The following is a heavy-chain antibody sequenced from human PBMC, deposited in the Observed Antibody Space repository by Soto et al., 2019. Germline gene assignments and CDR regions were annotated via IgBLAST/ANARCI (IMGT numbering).Heavy chain of an antibody. J-gene: IGHJ4*02. D-gene: IGHD3-22*01. Sequence: RLSGAASGFTFSNYAMSWVRQAPGKGLEWVSSITGSGDYTYYADSVKGRFTISRDNSKNTLYLQMNSLRAEDTAVYYCAKARYYDSTGYLYYFDYWGQGTLVTVSS. CDR1: GFTFSNYA. CDR3: AKARYYDSTGYLYYFDY. V-gene: IGHV3-23*01. CDR2: ITGSGDYT.